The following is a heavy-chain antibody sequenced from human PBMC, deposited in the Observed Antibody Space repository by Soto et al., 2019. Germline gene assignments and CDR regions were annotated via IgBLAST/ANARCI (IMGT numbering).Heavy chain of an antibody. CDR1: GDSVSSNSAA. CDR3: ARGHHNNWFDP. CDR2: TYYRSKWYN. V-gene: IGHV6-1*01. Sequence: HTLSLTCAISGDSVSSNSAAWIWIRQSPSRGLEWLCRTYYRSKWYNDYALSVKSRITLNPDTSKNQFSLQLNSVTPEDTAVYYCARGHHNNWFDPWGQGTLVTVSS. J-gene: IGHJ5*02.